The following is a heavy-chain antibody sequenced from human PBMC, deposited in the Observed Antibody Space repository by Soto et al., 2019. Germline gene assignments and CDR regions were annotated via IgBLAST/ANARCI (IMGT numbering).Heavy chain of an antibody. CDR2: ISGSGGST. D-gene: IGHD3-22*01. CDR1: GFTFSSYA. V-gene: IGHV3-23*01. CDR3: AKPPPAYYYDSSGYYYGAFDI. J-gene: IGHJ3*02. Sequence: EVQLLESGGGLVQPGGSLRLSCAASGFTFSSYAMSWVRQAPGKGLEWVSAISGSGGSTYYADSVKGRFTISRDNSKNRLYLQMNSLRAEDTAVYYCAKPPPAYYYDSSGYYYGAFDIWGQGTMVTVSS.